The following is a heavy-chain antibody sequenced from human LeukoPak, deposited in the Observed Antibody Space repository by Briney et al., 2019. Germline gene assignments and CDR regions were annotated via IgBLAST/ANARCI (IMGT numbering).Heavy chain of an antibody. J-gene: IGHJ4*02. CDR2: IYYSGST. D-gene: IGHD2-2*01. V-gene: IGHV4-30-4*08. Sequence: SETLSLTCTVSGGSISSGDYYWSWIRQPPGKGLEWIGYIYYSGSTYYNPSLKSRVTISVDTSKNQFSLKLSSVTAADTAVYYCARDRGYCSSTSCPTPTRYFDYWGQGTLVTVSS. CDR1: GGSISSGDYY. CDR3: ARDRGYCSSTSCPTPTRYFDY.